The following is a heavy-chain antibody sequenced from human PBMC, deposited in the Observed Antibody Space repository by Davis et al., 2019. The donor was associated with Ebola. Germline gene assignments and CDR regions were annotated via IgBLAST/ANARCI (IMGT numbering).Heavy chain of an antibody. D-gene: IGHD3-10*01. J-gene: IGHJ4*02. CDR2: IYYSGST. Sequence: SETLSLTCTVSGGSISSSSHYWGWTRQPPGKGLEWIVSIYYSGSTYYNPSLKSRVTISVDTSKNQFSLKVTSVTAADTAVYYCASPPRGPWGQGTLVTVSS. CDR3: ASPPRGP. CDR1: GGSISSSSHY. V-gene: IGHV4-39*01.